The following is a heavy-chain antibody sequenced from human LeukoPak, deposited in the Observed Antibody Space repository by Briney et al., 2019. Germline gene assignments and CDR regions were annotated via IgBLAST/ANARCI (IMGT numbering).Heavy chain of an antibody. CDR2: ISYDGSNK. CDR3: ARVIRRYDDAFDI. Sequence: PGGSLRLSCAASGFTFSSYAMHWVRQAPGKGLEWVAVISYDGSNKYYADSVKGRFTISRDNSKNTLYLQMNSLRAGDTAVYYCARVIRRYDDAFDIWGQGTMVTVSS. D-gene: IGHD4-23*01. J-gene: IGHJ3*02. V-gene: IGHV3-30-3*01. CDR1: GFTFSSYA.